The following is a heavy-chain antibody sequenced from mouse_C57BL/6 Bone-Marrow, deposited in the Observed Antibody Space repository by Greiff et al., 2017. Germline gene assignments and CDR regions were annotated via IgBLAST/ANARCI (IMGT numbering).Heavy chain of an antibody. CDR1: GYTFTSYW. Sequence: VQLQQPGAELVKPGASVKMSCKASGYTFTSYWITWVKQRPRQGLEWIGDIYPGSGSTNYNEKFKSKATLTVDTSSSTAYMQLSSLTSEDSAVYYCARNDYGSSSFYWGQGTTLTVSS. V-gene: IGHV1-55*01. D-gene: IGHD1-1*01. J-gene: IGHJ2*01. CDR2: IYPGSGST. CDR3: ARNDYGSSSFY.